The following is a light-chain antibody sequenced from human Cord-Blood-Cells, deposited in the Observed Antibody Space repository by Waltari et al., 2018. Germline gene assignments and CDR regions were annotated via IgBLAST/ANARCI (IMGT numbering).Light chain of an antibody. CDR2: STN. J-gene: IGLJ3*02. CDR3: VLYMGSGISV. CDR1: SGSVSTSYY. V-gene: IGLV8-61*01. Sequence: QTVVTQEPSFSVSPGGTVTLTCGLSSGSVSTSYYPSWYQQTPGPAPRTLLYSTNTRSSGVPARFSGSILGNKAALTITGAQADDESDYYCVLYMGSGISVFGGGTKLTVL.